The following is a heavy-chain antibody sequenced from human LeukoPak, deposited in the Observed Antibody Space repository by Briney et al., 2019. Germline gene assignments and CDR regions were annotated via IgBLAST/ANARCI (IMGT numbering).Heavy chain of an antibody. CDR2: IWYDGSNK. D-gene: IGHD6-13*01. CDR1: GFTFSSYG. Sequence: PGGSLRLSCAASGFTFSSYGMHWVRQAPGKGLEWVAVIWYDGSNKYYADSVKGRFTISRDNSKNTLYLQMNSLRAEDTAVYYCARDHSVYSSSRGNWFDPWGQGTLVTVSS. CDR3: ARDHSVYSSSRGNWFDP. V-gene: IGHV3-33*01. J-gene: IGHJ5*02.